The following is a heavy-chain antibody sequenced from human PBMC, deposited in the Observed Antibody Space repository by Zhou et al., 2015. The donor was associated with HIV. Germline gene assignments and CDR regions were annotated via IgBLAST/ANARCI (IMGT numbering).Heavy chain of an antibody. CDR2: LSPGSDYT. J-gene: IGHJ4*02. CDR1: GGPFNTYS. V-gene: IGHV1-8*02. CDR3: ARGSGILGDY. Sequence: QVHLVQSGAEVKKPGSSVKVSCKASGGPFNTYSINWVRQAPGHGLEWMGWLSPGSDYTRYAQKFQDRVTMTWDISIRTAYLELSSLTSDDTATYYCARGSGILGDYWGQGSLVTVSS. D-gene: IGHD3-16*01.